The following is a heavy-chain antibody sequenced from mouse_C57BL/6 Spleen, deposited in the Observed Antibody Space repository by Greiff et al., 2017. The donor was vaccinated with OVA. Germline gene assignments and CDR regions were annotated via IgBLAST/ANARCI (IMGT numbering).Heavy chain of an antibody. Sequence: VKLMESGAELVRPGASVTLSCKASGYTFTDYEMHWVKQTPVHGLEWIGAIDPETGGTAYNQKFKGKAILTADKSSSTAYMELRSLTSEDSAVYYCTRTYYYGSEGYFDVWGTGTTVTVSS. CDR2: IDPETGGT. D-gene: IGHD1-1*01. CDR1: GYTFTDYE. CDR3: TRTYYYGSEGYFDV. J-gene: IGHJ1*03. V-gene: IGHV1-15*01.